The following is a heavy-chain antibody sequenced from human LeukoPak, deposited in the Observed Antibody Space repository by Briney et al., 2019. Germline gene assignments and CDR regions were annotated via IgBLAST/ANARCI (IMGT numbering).Heavy chain of an antibody. V-gene: IGHV4-59*11. D-gene: IGHD3-10*01. Sequence: PSETLSLTCSVSGDSIGNHYWSWIRQPPGKGLEWIGHIDHRGSTNRHPSLRSRVTISVDTFKNQFSLKLNSVTAADTAVYFCARDRAYASGKNWFDPWGQGTQVTVSS. J-gene: IGHJ5*02. CDR2: IDHRGST. CDR3: ARDRAYASGKNWFDP. CDR1: GDSIGNHY.